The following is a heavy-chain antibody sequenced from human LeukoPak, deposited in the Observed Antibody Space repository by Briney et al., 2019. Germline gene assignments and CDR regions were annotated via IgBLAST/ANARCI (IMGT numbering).Heavy chain of an antibody. CDR2: IKQDGSEK. J-gene: IGHJ4*02. CDR3: ARDGVGAVAGIDY. Sequence: GGSLGLSCAASGFTFSSYWMSWVRQAPGKGLEWVANIKQDGSEKYYVDSVKGRFTISRDNAKNSLYLQMNSLRAEDTAVYYCARDGVGAVAGIDYWGQGTLVTVSS. CDR1: GFTFSSYW. V-gene: IGHV3-7*01. D-gene: IGHD6-19*01.